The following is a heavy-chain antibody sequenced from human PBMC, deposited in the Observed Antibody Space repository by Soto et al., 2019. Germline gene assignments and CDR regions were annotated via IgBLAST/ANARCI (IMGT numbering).Heavy chain of an antibody. CDR2: IIPIFGTA. CDR1: GGTFSSYA. J-gene: IGHJ5*02. CDR3: ARGHIAAAGTRNWFDP. Sequence: ASVKVSCKASGGTFSSYAISWVRQAPGQGLEWMGGIIPIFGTANYAQKFQGRVTITADESTSTAYMELSSLRSEDTAVYYCARGHIAAAGTRNWFDPWGQGTLVTVSS. D-gene: IGHD6-13*01. V-gene: IGHV1-69*13.